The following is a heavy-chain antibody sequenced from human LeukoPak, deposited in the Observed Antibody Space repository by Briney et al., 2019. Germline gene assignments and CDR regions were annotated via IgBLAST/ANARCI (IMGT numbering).Heavy chain of an antibody. J-gene: IGHJ4*02. CDR3: ATYLLLWFGELLDFDY. Sequence: ASVKVSCKVSGYTLTELSMHWVRQAPGKGLEWMGGFDPEDGETIYAQKFQGRVTMTEDTSTDTAYMELSSLRSEDTAVYYCATYLLLWFGELLDFDYWGQGTLVTVSS. D-gene: IGHD3-10*01. CDR1: GYTLTELS. V-gene: IGHV1-24*01. CDR2: FDPEDGET.